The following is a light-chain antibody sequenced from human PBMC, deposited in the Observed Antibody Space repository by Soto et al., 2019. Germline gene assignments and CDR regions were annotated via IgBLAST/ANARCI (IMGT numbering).Light chain of an antibody. CDR3: QQYGSSPLT. J-gene: IGKJ4*01. V-gene: IGKV3-20*01. CDR1: QSVSSSY. Sequence: EIVLTQSPGTLSLSPGERATLSCRASQSVSSSYLAWYQQTPGQAPRLLIYGASSRATGIAERFSGSGSGTDFTLTISRLEPEDVAVYYCQQYGSSPLTFGGGTKVEIK. CDR2: GAS.